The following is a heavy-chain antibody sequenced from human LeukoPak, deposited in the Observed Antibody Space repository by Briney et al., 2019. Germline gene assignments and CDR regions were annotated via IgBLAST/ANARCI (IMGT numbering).Heavy chain of an antibody. D-gene: IGHD3-10*01. CDR3: ARHPAGGTYYYYYYMDV. J-gene: IGHJ6*03. V-gene: IGHV5-51*01. Sequence: GESLKISCKGSGYSFTSYWIGWVRQMPGKDLEWMGIIYTGDSDTRYSPSFQGQVTISADKSISTAYLQWSSLKASDTAMYYCARHPAGGTYYYYYYMDVWGKGTTVTVSS. CDR2: IYTGDSDT. CDR1: GYSFTSYW.